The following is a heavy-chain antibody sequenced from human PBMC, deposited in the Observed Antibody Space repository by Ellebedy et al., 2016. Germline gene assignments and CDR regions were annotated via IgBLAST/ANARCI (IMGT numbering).Heavy chain of an antibody. CDR2: IYYSGST. J-gene: IGHJ4*02. CDR1: GDSISSSSSY. Sequence: SETLSLTCTVSGDSISSSSSYWGWIRQPPGEGPQWIGSIYYSGSTYYNPSLKSRVTIYSDTSKNQFSLKLSSVTAADTAVYYCARIQRRGTVAGVDFDYWGPGTLVTVSS. D-gene: IGHD6-19*01. CDR3: ARIQRRGTVAGVDFDY. V-gene: IGHV4-39*07.